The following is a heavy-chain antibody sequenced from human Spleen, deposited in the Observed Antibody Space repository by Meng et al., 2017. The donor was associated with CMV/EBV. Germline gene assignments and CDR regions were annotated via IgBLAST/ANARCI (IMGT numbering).Heavy chain of an antibody. CDR1: GAPSTTTKW. J-gene: IGHJ5*02. CDR2: IDHSGNS. V-gene: IGHV4-4*02. Sequence: SGAPSTTTKWWTWVRQPPGKGLEWVGEIDHSGNSNSNPSLKSRLTLSLDTSKNHLSLRMTSVTAEDTAIYYCARVREHTSLGNYWFDPWGQGTLVTVSS. D-gene: IGHD3-16*01. CDR3: ARVREHTSLGNYWFDP.